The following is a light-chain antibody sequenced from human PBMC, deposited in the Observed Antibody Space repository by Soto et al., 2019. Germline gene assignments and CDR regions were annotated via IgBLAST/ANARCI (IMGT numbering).Light chain of an antibody. CDR3: QHYSNWPPWVIT. V-gene: IGKV3-15*01. CDR2: GAS. J-gene: IGKJ5*01. CDR1: QSVSSS. Sequence: EIVMTQSPATLSVSLGERATLSCRASQSVSSSLAWYQQKPGQAPRLLIYGASIRATGISARFSGSGSGTEFTLTISSLQSEDFAVYYCQHYSNWPPWVITFGQGTRLEIK.